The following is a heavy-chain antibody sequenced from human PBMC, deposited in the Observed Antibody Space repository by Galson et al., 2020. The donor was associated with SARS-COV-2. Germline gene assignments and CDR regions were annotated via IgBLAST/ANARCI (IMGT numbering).Heavy chain of an antibody. J-gene: IGHJ5*02. D-gene: IGHD4-17*01. CDR1: GLTVSSNY. V-gene: IGHV3-53*01. Sequence: GESLKISCAASGLTVSSNYMTWVRQAPGKWLEWVSIIYSGGSTYYADSVKGRFTISRDNSKNTLYLQMNSLRPEDTAVYYCARGYGDDWFDPWGQGTLVSVSS. CDR2: IYSGGST. CDR3: ARGYGDDWFDP.